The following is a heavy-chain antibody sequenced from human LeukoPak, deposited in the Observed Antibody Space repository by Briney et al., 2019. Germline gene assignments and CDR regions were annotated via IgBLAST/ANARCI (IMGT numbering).Heavy chain of an antibody. CDR2: IIPILGIA. J-gene: IGHJ4*02. CDR3: ARDRYYYDSSGYYYYGPFDY. D-gene: IGHD3-22*01. V-gene: IGHV1-69*04. CDR1: GGTFSSDA. Sequence: SVKVSCKASGGTFSSDAIIWVRQAPGQGLEWMGRIIPILGIANYAQKFQGRVTITADKSTSTAYMELSSLRSEDTAVYYCARDRYYYDSSGYYYYGPFDYWGQGTLVTVSS.